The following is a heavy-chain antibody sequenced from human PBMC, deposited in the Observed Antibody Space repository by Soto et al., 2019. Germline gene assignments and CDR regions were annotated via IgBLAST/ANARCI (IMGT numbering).Heavy chain of an antibody. CDR1: GYTFPGYY. Sequence: ASVKVSCKASGYTFPGYYMHWVRQAPGQGLEWMGWINPNSGGTNYAQKFQDRVTMTRDTSISTAYMELSRLRSDDTAVYYCAREFGNYCYYYGMCVWGQGTTVTVSS. CDR3: AREFGNYCYYYGMCV. D-gene: IGHD3-10*01. V-gene: IGHV1-2*02. J-gene: IGHJ6*02. CDR2: INPNSGGT.